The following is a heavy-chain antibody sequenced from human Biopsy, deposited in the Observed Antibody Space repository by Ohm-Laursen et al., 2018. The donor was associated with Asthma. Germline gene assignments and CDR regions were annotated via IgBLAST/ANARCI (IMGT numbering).Heavy chain of an antibody. Sequence: GTLSLTCDVYPGSFSGFFWTWIRQSPGKGLEWIGETNERGVTNNNPSLKSRVIISIDTYWNRVSLKLTSVTAADTTVYYCARGPELDVWGQGTTVTVSS. CDR3: ARGPELDV. V-gene: IGHV4-34*01. CDR1: PGSFSGFF. J-gene: IGHJ6*02. CDR2: TNERGVT.